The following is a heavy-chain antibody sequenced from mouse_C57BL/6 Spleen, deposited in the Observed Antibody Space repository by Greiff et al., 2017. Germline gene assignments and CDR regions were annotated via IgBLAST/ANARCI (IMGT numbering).Heavy chain of an antibody. J-gene: IGHJ3*01. CDR2: TDPSDSYT. D-gene: IGHD1-1*01. CDR1: GYTLTTYW. CDR3: ASNYGSSLFAY. Sequence: QVQLQQPGAELLKPGASVKLSCKASGYTLTTYWMQWVKQRPGQGLEWNGETDPSDSYTNYNQKFKGKAALTVDTSSSTAYMQVSRLTSEDSAVYYCASNYGSSLFAYRGQGTLVTVSA. V-gene: IGHV1-50*01.